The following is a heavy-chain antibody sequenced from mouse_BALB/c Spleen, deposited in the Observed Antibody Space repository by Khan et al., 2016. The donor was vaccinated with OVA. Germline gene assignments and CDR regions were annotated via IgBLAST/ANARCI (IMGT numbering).Heavy chain of an antibody. CDR1: GYSITTDYA. CDR2: ISYRGST. J-gene: IGHJ3*01. D-gene: IGHD4-1*01. CDR3: ARLGPGFSY. V-gene: IGHV3-2*02. Sequence: EVQLQESGPGLVKPSQSLSLTCTVTGYSITTDYAWNWIRQFPGNKLEWMGYISYRGSTSSNPSLKSRISITRDTSKNQFFLQLNSVTTEDTATFYCARLGPGFSYWGQGTLVTVSA.